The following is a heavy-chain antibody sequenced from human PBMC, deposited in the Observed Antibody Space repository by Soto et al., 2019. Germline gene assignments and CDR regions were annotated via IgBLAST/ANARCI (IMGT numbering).Heavy chain of an antibody. CDR1: GFSVSTSGVG. CDR2: IYWDDDK. D-gene: IGHD2-15*01. J-gene: IGHJ6*02. Sequence: QITLKESGPTLVKPTQTLTLTCTFSGFSVSTSGVGVAWISQPPGTTLEWLALIYWDDDKRYSPFLQSRVTITKDTSKSQVVLTMTNMDPVDTATYYCAHKGGRGAGMDVWGQGTTVTVSS. CDR3: AHKGGRGAGMDV. V-gene: IGHV2-5*02.